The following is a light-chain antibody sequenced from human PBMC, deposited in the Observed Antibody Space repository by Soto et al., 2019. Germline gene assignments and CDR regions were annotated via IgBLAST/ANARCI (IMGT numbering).Light chain of an antibody. Sequence: QSVRTQPRSVSGSPGQSVTISCTGTSSDVGGYDYVSWYQHHPGKAPKVTIYDVNKRPSGVPDRFSGSKSGNTASLTISGLQADDEADYYCSSFVGPYTYVFGTGTKVTVL. CDR1: SSDVGGYDY. CDR2: DVN. V-gene: IGLV2-11*01. CDR3: SSFVGPYTYV. J-gene: IGLJ1*01.